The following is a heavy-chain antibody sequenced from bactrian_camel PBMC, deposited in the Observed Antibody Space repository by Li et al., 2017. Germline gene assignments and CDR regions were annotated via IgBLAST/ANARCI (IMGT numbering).Heavy chain of an antibody. D-gene: IGHD3*01. CDR1: GFAFSVSA. Sequence: QLVESGGGLVQPGGSLTLSCAASGFAFSVSAMHWVRQAPGKGLEWVSGIYSDADRTLYATSVKGRCTIPRDNAKNTLYLQLNSLKTEDTAIYFCARGERYGVGRMYRWGQGTQVTVS. V-gene: IGHV3S31*01. CDR3: ARGERYGVGRMYR. J-gene: IGHJ4*01. CDR2: IYSDADRT.